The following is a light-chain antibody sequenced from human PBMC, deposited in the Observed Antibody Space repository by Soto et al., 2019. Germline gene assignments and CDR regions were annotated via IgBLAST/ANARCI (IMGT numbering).Light chain of an antibody. J-gene: IGKJ1*01. CDR3: QQSYSPPRA. CDR2: SAS. CDR1: QSISTY. Sequence: DIQMSQSPSSLSASVGYRVTITCRASQSISTYVNWYQQKPGKAPNLLIYSASSLESGVPSRFSGSGSGTDFTLTIRSLQPEDFETYFCQQSYSPPRAFGQGTKVDIK. V-gene: IGKV1-39*01.